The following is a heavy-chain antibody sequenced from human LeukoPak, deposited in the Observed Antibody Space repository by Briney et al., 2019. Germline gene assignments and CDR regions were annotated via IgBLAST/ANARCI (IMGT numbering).Heavy chain of an antibody. J-gene: IGHJ4*02. CDR1: GGTFISYA. D-gene: IGHD1-26*01. V-gene: IGHV1-69*10. CDR2: IIPILGIA. Sequence: SVKVSCKASGGTFISYAISWGRQGPGEGGEWMGRIIPILGIANYAQKFQGRVTITADKSTSTAYMELSSLRSEDTAVYYCAREMVGATYYFDYWGQGTLVTVSS. CDR3: AREMVGATYYFDY.